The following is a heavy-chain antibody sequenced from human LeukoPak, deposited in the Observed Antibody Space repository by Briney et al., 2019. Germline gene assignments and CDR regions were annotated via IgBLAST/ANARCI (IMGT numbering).Heavy chain of an antibody. CDR2: IIPILGIA. D-gene: IGHD5-18*01. J-gene: IGHJ3*02. V-gene: IGHV1-69*04. CDR1: GGTFSSYA. Sequence: SVKVSCKASGGTFSSYAISWVRQAPGQGLEWMGRIIPILGIANYAQKFQGRVTITADKSTSTAYMELSSLRSEDTAVYYCARDKDTAMVKYGFDIWGQGTMVTVSS. CDR3: ARDKDTAMVKYGFDI.